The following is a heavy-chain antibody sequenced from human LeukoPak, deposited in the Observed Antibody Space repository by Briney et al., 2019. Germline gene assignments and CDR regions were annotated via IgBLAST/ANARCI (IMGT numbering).Heavy chain of an antibody. J-gene: IGHJ4*02. CDR1: GFTFSSYN. V-gene: IGHV3-23*01. D-gene: IGHD2-21*01. CDR3: AKAPVTTCRGAYCYPFDY. CDR2: ISDSGNT. Sequence: PGGSLRLSCAASGFTFSSYNMNWVRQAPGKGLEWVSAISDSGNTYHADSVKGRFTISRDSSKNTLFLQMNRLRPEDAAVYYCAKAPVTTCRGAYCYPFDYWGQGTLVTVSS.